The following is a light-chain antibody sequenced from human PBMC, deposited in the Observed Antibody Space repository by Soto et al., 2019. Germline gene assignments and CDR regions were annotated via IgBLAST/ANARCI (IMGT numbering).Light chain of an antibody. V-gene: IGKV1-27*01. Sequence: DIQMTQSPSSLSASVGDRVTITCRASQGISTYLVWYQQKPGTVPKLLIFAASTLQSGVQSRFSGSGSGTDFTLTISSLQPEDVATYYCDNYHGAQWTFGQGTKVEIK. CDR3: DNYHGAQWT. CDR2: AAS. J-gene: IGKJ1*01. CDR1: QGISTY.